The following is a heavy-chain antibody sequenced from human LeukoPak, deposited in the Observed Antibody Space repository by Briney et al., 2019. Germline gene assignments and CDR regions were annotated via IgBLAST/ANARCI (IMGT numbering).Heavy chain of an antibody. V-gene: IGHV4-34*01. Sequence: SETLSLTCAVYGGSFSGYYWSWIRQPPGKGLEWIGEINHSGSTNYNPSLKSRVTISVDTSKNQFSLKLSSVTAADTAVYYCARVPAGRIVVVPAAMRGGDWFDPWGQGTLVTVSS. CDR1: GGSFSGYY. J-gene: IGHJ5*02. CDR2: INHSGST. CDR3: ARVPAGRIVVVPAAMRGGDWFDP. D-gene: IGHD2-2*01.